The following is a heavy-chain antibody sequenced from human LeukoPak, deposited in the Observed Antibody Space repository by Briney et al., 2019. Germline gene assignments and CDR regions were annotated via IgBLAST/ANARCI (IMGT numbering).Heavy chain of an antibody. Sequence: KPSETLSLTCTVSGGSISNNDWSWIRQPPGKGLEWIGYIYYSGSTNHNPSLKSRVTISVDTSKNLFSLKLSSVTAADTAVYYCARDRPATENWYFDLWGRGTLVTVSS. CDR1: GGSISNND. D-gene: IGHD1-26*01. CDR2: IYYSGST. V-gene: IGHV4-59*01. CDR3: ARDRPATENWYFDL. J-gene: IGHJ2*01.